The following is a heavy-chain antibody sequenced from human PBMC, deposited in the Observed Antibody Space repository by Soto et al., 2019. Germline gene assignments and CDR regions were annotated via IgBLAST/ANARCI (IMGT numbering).Heavy chain of an antibody. CDR3: ARHLGSRVGATFEFDY. Sequence: SETLSLTCTVSGGSISSSSYYWGWIRQPPGKGLEWIGSIYYSGSTYYNPSLKSRVTISVDTSKNQFSLKLSSVTAADTAVYYCARHLGSRVGATFEFDYWGQGTLVTVSS. CDR1: GGSISSSSYY. J-gene: IGHJ4*02. D-gene: IGHD1-26*01. V-gene: IGHV4-39*01. CDR2: IYYSGST.